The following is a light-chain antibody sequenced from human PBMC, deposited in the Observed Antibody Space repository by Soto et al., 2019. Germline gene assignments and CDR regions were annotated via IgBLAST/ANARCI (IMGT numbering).Light chain of an antibody. CDR1: SGSIASNY. CDR2: EDK. J-gene: IGLJ2*01. V-gene: IGLV6-57*04. Sequence: NFMLTQPHSVSESPVKTGTISCTRSSGSIASNYVQWYQQRPGSAPTTVIYEDKQRPSGVPDRFSGSTDGSSNSASLTISGLQTEDEADYYCQSYDSSTVVFGGGTKVTVL. CDR3: QSYDSSTVV.